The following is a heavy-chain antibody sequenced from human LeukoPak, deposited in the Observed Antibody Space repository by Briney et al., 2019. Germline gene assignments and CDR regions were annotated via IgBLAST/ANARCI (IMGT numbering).Heavy chain of an antibody. CDR3: ARDHTETSSLNFRNYYYYGMDI. CDR2: IYYSGST. CDR1: GGSIRSGDYS. D-gene: IGHD4-4*01. V-gene: IGHV4-31*03. J-gene: IGHJ6*02. Sequence: PSETLSLTCTVSGGSIRSGDYSWNWIRQHPGKGLEWIGYIYYSGSTYYNPSLTSRVTMSVDTSKNQFSLKLSSVTAADTAIYYCARDHTETSSLNFRNYYYYGMDIWGQGTTVIVS.